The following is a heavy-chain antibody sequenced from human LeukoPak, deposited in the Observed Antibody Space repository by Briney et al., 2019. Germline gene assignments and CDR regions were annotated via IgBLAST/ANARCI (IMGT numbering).Heavy chain of an antibody. CDR2: ISGSGGST. V-gene: IGHV3-23*01. D-gene: IGHD2-2*01. Sequence: GGSLRLSCAASGFTFSSYAMSWVRQAPGKGLEWVSAISGSGGSTYYADSVKGRFTISRDNSKNTLYLQMNSLRAEDTAVYYCAKSVGPGYCSSTSCSDNWFDPWGQGTLVTVSS. CDR1: GFTFSSYA. J-gene: IGHJ5*02. CDR3: AKSVGPGYCSSTSCSDNWFDP.